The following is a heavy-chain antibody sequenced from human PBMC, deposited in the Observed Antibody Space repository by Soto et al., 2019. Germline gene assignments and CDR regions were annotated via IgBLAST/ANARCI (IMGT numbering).Heavy chain of an antibody. V-gene: IGHV1-3*01. CDR1: GYTFTSYA. CDR2: INAGNGNT. J-gene: IGHJ4*02. Sequence: ASVKVSCKASGYTFTSYAMHWVRQAPGQRPEWMGWINAGNGNTKYSQKFQGRVTITRDTSASTAYMELSSLRSEDTAVYYCARSRGYSGYDFPYYFDYRGQGTLVTVSS. D-gene: IGHD5-12*01. CDR3: ARSRGYSGYDFPYYFDY.